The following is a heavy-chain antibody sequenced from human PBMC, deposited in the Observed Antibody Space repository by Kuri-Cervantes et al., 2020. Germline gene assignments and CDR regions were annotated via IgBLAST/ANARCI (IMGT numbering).Heavy chain of an antibody. J-gene: IGHJ6*03. V-gene: IGHV3-11*01. Sequence: GESLKISCAASGFTFSDYYMSWIRQAPGKGLEWVSYISSSGSTIYYADSVKGRFTISRDNAKNSLYLQMNSLRAEDTALYYCAILTSAAASSGYYYMDVWGKGTTVTVSS. D-gene: IGHD6-13*01. CDR3: AILTSAAASSGYYYMDV. CDR1: GFTFSDYY. CDR2: ISSSGSTI.